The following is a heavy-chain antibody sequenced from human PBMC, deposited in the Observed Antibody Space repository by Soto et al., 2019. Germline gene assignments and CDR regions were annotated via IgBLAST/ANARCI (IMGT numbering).Heavy chain of an antibody. D-gene: IGHD1-26*01. V-gene: IGHV3-72*01. CDR2: TKNKAQRYTT. CDR3: VRWDSGNPEN. J-gene: IGHJ4*02. CDR1: GFTLSDHY. Sequence: EVQLVESGGGLVQPGGSLRLSCVVSGFTLSDHYIAWVRQAPGKGLEWVGRTKNKAQRYTTEYAASVKGRFTISRDDSENSVYLQMNSLKTEDTAVYYCVRWDSGNPENWGQGTLVTVSS.